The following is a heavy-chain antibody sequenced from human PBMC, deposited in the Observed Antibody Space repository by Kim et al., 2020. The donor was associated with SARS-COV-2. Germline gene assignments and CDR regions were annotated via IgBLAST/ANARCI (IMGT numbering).Heavy chain of an antibody. Sequence: VKGRFTISRDNAKNSLYRQMNSLRAEDTAVYYCARDFPIAAAGNYWYFDLWGRGTLVTVSS. CDR3: ARDFPIAAAGNYWYFDL. J-gene: IGHJ2*01. V-gene: IGHV3-11*06. D-gene: IGHD6-13*01.